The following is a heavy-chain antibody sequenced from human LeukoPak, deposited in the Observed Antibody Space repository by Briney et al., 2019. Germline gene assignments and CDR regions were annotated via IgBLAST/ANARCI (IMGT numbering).Heavy chain of an antibody. D-gene: IGHD4-17*01. V-gene: IGHV4-39*01. CDR1: GASISRSDYF. CDR3: ARSSEYGDPFDY. Sequence: SETLSLTCTVSGASISRSDYFWGWIRQPPGKGLEWIGSIYYSGSTYYSPSLKGRVTISVDTSRNQFSLKLNSVTAADTAVYYCARSSEYGDPFDYWGQGTLVTVSS. CDR2: IYYSGST. J-gene: IGHJ4*02.